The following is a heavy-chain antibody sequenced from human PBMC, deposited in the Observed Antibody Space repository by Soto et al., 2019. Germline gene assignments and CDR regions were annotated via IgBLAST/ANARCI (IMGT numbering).Heavy chain of an antibody. D-gene: IGHD3-9*01. Sequence: PGGSLRLSCAASGFTFSSYAMRWVRQAPGKGLEWVSAISGSGRSTYYADSVKGGFPRSRNNPNNTMYLQMKSMRPENTADYSFEKGASSGYYNTPPGYWGQGTPVPVSS. CDR3: EKGASSGYYNTPPGY. CDR2: ISGSGRST. J-gene: IGHJ1*01. CDR1: GFTFSSYA. V-gene: IGHV3-23*01.